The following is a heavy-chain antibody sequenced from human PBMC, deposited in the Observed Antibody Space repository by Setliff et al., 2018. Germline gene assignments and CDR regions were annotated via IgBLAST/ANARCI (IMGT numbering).Heavy chain of an antibody. CDR3: ARDGVSYAMDV. CDR1: GFSFSGYY. V-gene: IGHV3-11*04. J-gene: IGHJ6*02. Sequence: LRLSCAASGFSFSGYYMSWVRQAPGKGLEWLSKISGSGTTIFYADSVRGRFTISRDNAKNLLYLQMNNLRVEDTALYSCARDGVSYAMDVWGHGTTVTVSS. CDR2: ISGSGTTI.